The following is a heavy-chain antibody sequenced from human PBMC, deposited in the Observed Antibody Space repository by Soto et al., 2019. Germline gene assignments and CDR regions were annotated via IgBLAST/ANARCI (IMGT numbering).Heavy chain of an antibody. D-gene: IGHD4-17*01. CDR2: IKSKTDGGTT. V-gene: IGHV3-15*07. J-gene: IGHJ6*02. Sequence: PGGSLRLSCAASGFTFTTAWINWVRQAPGKGLEWVGRIKSKTDGGTTDYAAPVKGRFTISRDDSKNTLYLQMNSLKTEDTAVYYCTTDVMTTVPPTETLDDYYYYYGMDVWGQGTTVTVSS. CDR1: GFTFTTAW. CDR3: TTDVMTTVPPTETLDDYYYYYGMDV.